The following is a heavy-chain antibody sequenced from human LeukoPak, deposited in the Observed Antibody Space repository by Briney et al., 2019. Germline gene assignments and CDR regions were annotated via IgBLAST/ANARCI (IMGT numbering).Heavy chain of an antibody. CDR1: GFTFSSYE. CDR2: ITSSGSTM. Sequence: PGGSLRLSCAASGFTFSSYEMHWVRQAPGKGLEGVSYITSSGSTMYYADSVKGRFTISRDNAKNSLYLQMSSLRAEDTAVYYCATLRPRQQLVVDHWGQGTLVTVSS. V-gene: IGHV3-48*03. D-gene: IGHD6-13*01. CDR3: ATLRPRQQLVVDH. J-gene: IGHJ4*02.